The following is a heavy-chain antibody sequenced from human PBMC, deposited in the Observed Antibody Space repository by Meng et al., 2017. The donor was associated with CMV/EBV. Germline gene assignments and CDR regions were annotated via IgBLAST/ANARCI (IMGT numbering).Heavy chain of an antibody. V-gene: IGHV4-34*01. CDR1: GGSLSGYY. CDR3: TRAASGWFPFDS. J-gene: IGHJ4*02. D-gene: IGHD6-19*01. Sequence: SETLSLTCGVYGGSLSGYYWNWIRQPPGKGLEWIGEINHNGGANYNPSLKSRVTISVDTSKNQFSLKLTSMTAADTAVYYCTRAASGWFPFDSWGQGILVTVSS. CDR2: INHNGGA.